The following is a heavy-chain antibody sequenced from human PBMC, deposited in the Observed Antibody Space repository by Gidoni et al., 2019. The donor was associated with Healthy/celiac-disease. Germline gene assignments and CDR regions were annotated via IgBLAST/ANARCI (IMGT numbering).Heavy chain of an antibody. CDR3: ARDRRVGTRFGATYYFDY. CDR1: VFTFSSSC. CDR2: INRDGSST. V-gene: IGHV3-74*01. J-gene: IGHJ4*02. Sequence: EVQLVESGGGLVQPGGSLRLSCAASVFTFSSSCMHWVRQAPGKGLVWVSRINRDGSSTSYADSVKGRFTISRDNAKNTLYLQMNSLRAEDTAVYYCARDRRVGTRFGATYYFDYWGQGTLVTVSS. D-gene: IGHD1-26*01.